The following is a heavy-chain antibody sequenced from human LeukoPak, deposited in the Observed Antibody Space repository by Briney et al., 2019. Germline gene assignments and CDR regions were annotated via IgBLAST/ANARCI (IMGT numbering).Heavy chain of an antibody. CDR3: AREITMVRGVIKGRQAFDI. D-gene: IGHD3-10*01. V-gene: IGHV4-59*06. CDR2: IYYSGST. Sequence: SETLSLTCTVSGDSISTYYWSWIRQPPGKGLEWIGYIYYSGSTYYSPSLKGRVTISVDTSKNQFSLKLSSVTAADTAVYYCAREITMVRGVIKGRQAFDIWGQGTMVTVSS. CDR1: GDSISTYY. J-gene: IGHJ3*02.